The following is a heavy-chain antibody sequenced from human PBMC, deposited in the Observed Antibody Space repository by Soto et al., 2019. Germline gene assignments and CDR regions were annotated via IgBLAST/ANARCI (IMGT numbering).Heavy chain of an antibody. CDR1: GYTFSNYY. D-gene: IGHD2-2*01. CDR2: INPNGDTT. V-gene: IGHV1-46*01. Sequence: GASVKVSCKASGYTFSNYYMHWVRQAPGQGLEWMGGINPNGDTTYYAQKFLGRLTVTRDTSTSTVYKELSSLRSDDTAVYYCAREGATAAKMFDYWGQGTLVTVS. CDR3: AREGATAAKMFDY. J-gene: IGHJ4*02.